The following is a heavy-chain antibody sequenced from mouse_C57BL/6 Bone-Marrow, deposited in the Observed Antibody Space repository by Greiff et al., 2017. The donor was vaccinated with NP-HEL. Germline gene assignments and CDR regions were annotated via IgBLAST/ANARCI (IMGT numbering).Heavy chain of an antibody. J-gene: IGHJ2*01. D-gene: IGHD1-1*01. V-gene: IGHV1-78*01. Sequence: QVQLQQSDAELVKPGASVKISCKVSGYTFTDHTIHWMKQRPEQGLEWIGYIYPRDGSTKYNEKFKGKATLTADKSSSTAYMQLNSLTSEDSAVYFCARERVYYYGPYYFDYWGQGTTLTVSS. CDR2: IYPRDGST. CDR3: ARERVYYYGPYYFDY. CDR1: GYTFTDHT.